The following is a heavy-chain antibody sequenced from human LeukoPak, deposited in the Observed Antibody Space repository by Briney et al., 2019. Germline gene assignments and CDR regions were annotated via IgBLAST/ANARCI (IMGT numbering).Heavy chain of an antibody. CDR3: ARSFWSGYYGFDY. CDR1: GGTFSSYA. V-gene: IGHV1-2*02. D-gene: IGHD3-3*01. J-gene: IGHJ4*02. CDR2: INPNSGGT. Sequence: GASVKVSCKASGGTFSSYAISWVRQAPGQGLEWMGWINPNSGGTNYAQKFQGRVTMTRDTSISTAYMELSRLRSDDTAVYYCARSFWSGYYGFDYWGQGTLVTVSS.